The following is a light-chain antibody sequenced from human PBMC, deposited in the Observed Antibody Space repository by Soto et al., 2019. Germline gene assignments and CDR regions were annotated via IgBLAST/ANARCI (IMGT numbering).Light chain of an antibody. J-gene: IGLJ1*01. CDR1: SHYVGSYNL. V-gene: IGLV2-23*01. CDR2: EGS. Sequence: QSVVAQPSPLSGSPGQSIPHSLPGTSHYVGSYNLVSWYQQHPGKAPKLMIYEGSKRPSGVSNRFSGSKSGNTASLTISGLQAEDEADYYCCSYAGSSTYVFGTGTKVTVL. CDR3: CSYAGSSTYV.